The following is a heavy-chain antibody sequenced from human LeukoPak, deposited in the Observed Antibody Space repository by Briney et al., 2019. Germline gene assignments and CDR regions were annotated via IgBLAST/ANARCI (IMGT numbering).Heavy chain of an antibody. J-gene: IGHJ5*02. CDR3: ARGAYGSDSLNFFDP. CDR1: GGAISTYY. D-gene: IGHD3-10*01. V-gene: IGHV4-4*07. CDR2: VYNSGST. Sequence: SETLSLTCTVSGGAISTYYWSWIRQPAGKGLEWIGRVYNSGSTNYNPSLKSRVTMSVDTSKNQFSLKLSSVTAADTAVYYCARGAYGSDSLNFFDPWGQGTLVTVSS.